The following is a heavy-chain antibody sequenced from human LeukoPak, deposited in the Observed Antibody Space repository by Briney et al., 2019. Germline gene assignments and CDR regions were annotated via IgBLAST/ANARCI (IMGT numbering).Heavy chain of an antibody. Sequence: GASVKVSCKASGYTFTGYYVHWVRQAPGQGLEWMGWINPNSGGTNSAQRFQGRVTMTRDTSISTAYMELSRLRSDDTAVYYCARESFSTLTSATDAFDIWGQGTMVTVSS. CDR3: ARESFSTLTSATDAFDI. CDR1: GYTFTGYY. CDR2: INPNSGGT. J-gene: IGHJ3*02. V-gene: IGHV1-2*02. D-gene: IGHD4-17*01.